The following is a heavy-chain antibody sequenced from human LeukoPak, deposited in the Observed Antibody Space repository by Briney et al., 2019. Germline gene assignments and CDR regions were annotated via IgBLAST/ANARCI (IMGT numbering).Heavy chain of an antibody. Sequence: GGSLRLSCAASGFTFSSYWVHWVRQAPGKGLEWVSRINNDGSTINYADSVKGRFTISRDNAQNTLYLQMDSLRAEDTAIYFCARAGYYRFDYWGQGTLVIVSS. V-gene: IGHV3-74*01. D-gene: IGHD2-15*01. CDR3: ARAGYYRFDY. CDR2: INNDGSTI. J-gene: IGHJ4*02. CDR1: GFTFSSYW.